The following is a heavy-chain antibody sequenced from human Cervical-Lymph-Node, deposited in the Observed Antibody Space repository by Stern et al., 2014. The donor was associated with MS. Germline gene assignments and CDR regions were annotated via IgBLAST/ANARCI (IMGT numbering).Heavy chain of an antibody. CDR1: GGTFSSYA. V-gene: IGHV1-69*14. CDR2: IIPIFGTA. Sequence: QDQLVQSWAEVKKPGSSVKVSCKASGGTFSSYAISWVRQAPGQGLEWMGGIIPIFGTANYAQKFQGRVTITADKSTSTAYMELSSLRSEDTAVYYCARGEYYYDSSGYFPFDYWGQGTLVTVSS. CDR3: ARGEYYYDSSGYFPFDY. J-gene: IGHJ4*02. D-gene: IGHD3-22*01.